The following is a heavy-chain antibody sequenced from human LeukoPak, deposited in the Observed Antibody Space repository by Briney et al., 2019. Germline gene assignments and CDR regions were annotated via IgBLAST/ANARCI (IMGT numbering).Heavy chain of an antibody. V-gene: IGHV3-48*03. CDR3: AKDGILRPGHVLLWFGELPDY. CDR1: GFTFSSYE. J-gene: IGHJ4*02. D-gene: IGHD3-10*01. CDR2: ISSSGSTI. Sequence: GGSLRLSCAASGFTFSSYEMNWVRQAPGKGLEWVSYISSSGSTIYYADSVKGRFTISRDNAKNSLYLQMNSLRAEDTAVYYCAKDGILRPGHVLLWFGELPDYWGQGTLVTVSS.